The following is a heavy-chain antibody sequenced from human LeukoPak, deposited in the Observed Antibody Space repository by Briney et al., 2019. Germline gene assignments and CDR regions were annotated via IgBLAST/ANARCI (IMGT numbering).Heavy chain of an antibody. CDR3: ARETKTTQRECPSNDY. CDR1: GLTFSDYY. CDR2: ISSSGSTI. J-gene: IGHJ4*02. Sequence: GGSLRLSCAASGLTFSDYYMSWIRQAPGKGLEWVSYISSSGSTIYYADSVKGRFTISRDNAKNSLYLQMNSLRAEDTAVYYCARETKTTQRECPSNDYWGQGTLVTVSS. D-gene: IGHD1-14*01. V-gene: IGHV3-11*04.